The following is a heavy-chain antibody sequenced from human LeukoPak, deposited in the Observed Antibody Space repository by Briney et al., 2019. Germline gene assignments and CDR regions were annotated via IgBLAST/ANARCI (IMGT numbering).Heavy chain of an antibody. CDR1: GYSFTSYW. D-gene: IGHD6-13*01. CDR2: IDPSDSYT. V-gene: IGHV5-10-1*01. J-gene: IGHJ5*02. Sequence: GESLKISCKGSGYSFTSYWISWVRQMPGEGLEWMGWIDPSDSYTNYSPSFQGHVTISADKSISTAYLQWSSLKASDTAMYYCARHFPYSSSWYNWFDPWGQGTLVTVSS. CDR3: ARHFPYSSSWYNWFDP.